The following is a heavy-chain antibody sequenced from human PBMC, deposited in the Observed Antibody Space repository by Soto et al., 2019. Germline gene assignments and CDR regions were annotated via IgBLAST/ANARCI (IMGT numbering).Heavy chain of an antibody. CDR2: INPSGGST. CDR1: GYTFTSYY. J-gene: IGHJ4*02. Sequence: QVQLVQSGAEVKKPGASVKVSCKASGYTFTSYYMHWVRQAPGQGLEWMGIINPSGGSTSYAQKFQGRITMTRDTSTSTVYMELSSLRSEDTSVYYCAREDTRHFDYWGQGTLVTVSS. V-gene: IGHV1-46*03. CDR3: AREDTRHFDY.